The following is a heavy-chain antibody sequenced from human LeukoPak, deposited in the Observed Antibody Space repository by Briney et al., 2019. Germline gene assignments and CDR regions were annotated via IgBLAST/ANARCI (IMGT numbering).Heavy chain of an antibody. Sequence: GGSLRLSCAASGFTFYSYAMSWVRQAPGKGLEWVSAISGSGAGTYYADSVKGRFTISRDSSKNTLYLQMNSLRAEDTAVYYCAKDLIKCSGGSCYSASDYWGQGTLVTVSA. CDR3: AKDLIKCSGGSCYSASDY. V-gene: IGHV3-23*01. CDR1: GFTFYSYA. J-gene: IGHJ4*02. CDR2: ISGSGAGT. D-gene: IGHD2-15*01.